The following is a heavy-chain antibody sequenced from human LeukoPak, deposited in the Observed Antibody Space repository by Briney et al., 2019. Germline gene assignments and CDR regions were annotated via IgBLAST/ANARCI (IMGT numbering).Heavy chain of an antibody. Sequence: GGSLGLSCAASGFTFSSYSMNWVRQAPGKGLEWVSSISSSSSYIYYADSVKGRFTISRDNAKNSLYLQMNSLRAEDTAVYYCASGYYGDYDLDYWGQGTLVTVSS. D-gene: IGHD4-17*01. V-gene: IGHV3-21*01. CDR2: ISSSSSYI. J-gene: IGHJ4*02. CDR3: ASGYYGDYDLDY. CDR1: GFTFSSYS.